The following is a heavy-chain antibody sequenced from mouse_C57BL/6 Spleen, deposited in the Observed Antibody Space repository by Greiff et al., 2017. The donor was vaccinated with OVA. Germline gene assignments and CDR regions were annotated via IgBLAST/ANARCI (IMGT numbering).Heavy chain of an antibody. D-gene: IGHD2-4*01. J-gene: IGHJ2*01. Sequence: EVKVVESGGGLVKPGGSLKLSCAASGFTFSDYGMHWVSQAPEKGLEWVAYISSGSSTIYYADTVKGRFTISRDNAKNTLFLQMTSLRSEDTAMYYCARGITTYYFDYWGQGTTLTVSS. CDR1: GFTFSDYG. CDR2: ISSGSSTI. V-gene: IGHV5-17*01. CDR3: ARGITTYYFDY.